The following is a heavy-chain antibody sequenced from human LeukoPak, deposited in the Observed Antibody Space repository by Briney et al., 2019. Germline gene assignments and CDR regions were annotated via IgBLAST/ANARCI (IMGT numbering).Heavy chain of an antibody. Sequence: GGSLRLSCTASGFTFSSYWMSWVRQAPGKGLEWVANIKQDGSEKYYVDSVKGRFTISRDNAKNSLYLQMNSLRAEDTAVYYCAREGGSSGYYFDYWGQGTLVTGSS. D-gene: IGHD1-26*01. J-gene: IGHJ4*02. V-gene: IGHV3-7*01. CDR1: GFTFSSYW. CDR3: AREGGSSGYYFDY. CDR2: IKQDGSEK.